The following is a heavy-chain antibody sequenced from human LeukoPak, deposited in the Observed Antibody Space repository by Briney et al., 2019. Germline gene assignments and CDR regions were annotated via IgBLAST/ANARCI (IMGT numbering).Heavy chain of an antibody. CDR1: GFTFDDYA. Sequence: RSGGSLRLSCAASGFTFDDYAMSWVRQVPGKGLEWVSGINWNGGSTGYADSVKGRFTISRDNAKNSLYLQMYCLRVEDTAFHYCARRRFHSSSSEGFDYWGQGTLVTVSS. CDR2: INWNGGST. CDR3: ARRRFHSSSSEGFDY. J-gene: IGHJ4*02. D-gene: IGHD6-6*01. V-gene: IGHV3-20*04.